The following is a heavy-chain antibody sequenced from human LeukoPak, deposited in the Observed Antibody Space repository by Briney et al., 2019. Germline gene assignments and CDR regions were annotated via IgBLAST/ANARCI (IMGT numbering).Heavy chain of an antibody. D-gene: IGHD3-22*01. V-gene: IGHV1-69*04. CDR2: IIPILGIA. J-gene: IGHJ4*02. Sequence: SSVKVSCKASGGTFSSYAISWVRQAPGQGLEWMGRIIPILGIANYAQKFQGRVTITADKSTSTAYMELSSLRSEDTAVYYCARDYPDLDYYDSSGPYYFDYWGQGTLVTVSS. CDR3: ARDYPDLDYYDSSGPYYFDY. CDR1: GGTFSSYA.